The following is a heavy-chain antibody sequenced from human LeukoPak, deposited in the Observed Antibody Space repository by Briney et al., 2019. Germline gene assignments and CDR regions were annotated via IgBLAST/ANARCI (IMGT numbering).Heavy chain of an antibody. CDR3: ARDLGDGYNTVDY. CDR2: ISSSSSYI. V-gene: IGHV3-21*01. D-gene: IGHD5-24*01. CDR1: GFTCSSYS. J-gene: IGHJ4*02. Sequence: GGSLRLSCAASGFTCSSYSMNWVGQAPGKGLEWVSSISSSSSYIYYADSVKGRFTISRDNAKNSLYLQMNSLRAEDTAVYYCARDLGDGYNTVDYWGQGTLVTVSS.